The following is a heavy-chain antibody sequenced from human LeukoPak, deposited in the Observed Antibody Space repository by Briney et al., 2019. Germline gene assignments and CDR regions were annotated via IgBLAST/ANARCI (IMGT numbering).Heavy chain of an antibody. CDR3: ANVPLRYLDWASDY. Sequence: GGTLRLSCAASGFTFSSYGMSWVRQAPGKGLEWVSAISGSGGSTYYADSVKGRFTISRDNSKNTLYLQMNSLRAEDTAVYYCANVPLRYLDWASDYWGQGTLVTVSS. CDR1: GFTFSSYG. D-gene: IGHD3-9*01. CDR2: ISGSGGST. J-gene: IGHJ4*02. V-gene: IGHV3-23*01.